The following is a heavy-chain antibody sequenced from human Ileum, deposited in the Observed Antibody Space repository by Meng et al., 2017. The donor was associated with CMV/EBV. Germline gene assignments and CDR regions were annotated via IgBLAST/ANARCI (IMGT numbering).Heavy chain of an antibody. D-gene: IGHD2-15*01. CDR3: VRQVVAASFDY. CDR2: IYYSGSP. Sequence: QVAPEGSGPGLGKPSQTLSLTCTVSGGSITSGNYYWSWIRQPPGRGLEWIGYIYYSGSPYYKPSLKSRVTISLDTSKNQFSLNLRSVTATDSAVYYCVRQVVAASFDYWGQGALVTVSS. J-gene: IGHJ4*02. CDR1: GGSITSGNYY. V-gene: IGHV4-30-4*08.